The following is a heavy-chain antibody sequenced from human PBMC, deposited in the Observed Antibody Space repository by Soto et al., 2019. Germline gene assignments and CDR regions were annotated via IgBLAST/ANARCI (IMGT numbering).Heavy chain of an antibody. CDR3: ATDEAVGYYYDSSGYLKH. J-gene: IGHJ1*01. V-gene: IGHV1-24*01. CDR1: GYTLTELS. D-gene: IGHD3-22*01. CDR2: FDPEDGET. Sequence: DSWQVSCHVSGYTLTELSMHWVRQAPVKVLEWMGGFDPEDGETIYAQKFQGRVTMTEDTSTDTAYMELSSLRSEDTAVYYCATDEAVGYYYDSSGYLKHWGQGTLVTVSS.